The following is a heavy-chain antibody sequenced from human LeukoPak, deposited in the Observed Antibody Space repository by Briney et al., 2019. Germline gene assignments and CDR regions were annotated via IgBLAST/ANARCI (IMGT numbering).Heavy chain of an antibody. D-gene: IGHD3-16*01. J-gene: IGHJ4*02. CDR2: INPNSGGT. CDR1: GYTFTGYY. CDR3: ARDWGVIVDY. V-gene: IGHV1-2*02. Sequence: GASVKVSCKASGYTFTGYYMHCGRQAPGQGLEWMGWINPNSGGTNYAQKFQGRVTMTRDTSISTAYMEMRRLRSDDTAVYYCARDWGVIVDYWGQGTLVTVSS.